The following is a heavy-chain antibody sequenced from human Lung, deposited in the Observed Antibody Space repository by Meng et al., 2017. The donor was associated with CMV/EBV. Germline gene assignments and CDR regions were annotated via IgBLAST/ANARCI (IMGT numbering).Heavy chain of an antibody. CDR3: AKGMFNWNFVGDY. CDR2: ISYDGSNT. V-gene: IGHV3-30*18. D-gene: IGHD1-20*01. J-gene: IGHJ4*02. CDR1: GFTFSSYG. Sequence: ADYGFTFSSYGMHWVRQAPGKGLEWVAIISYDGSNTNYADSLKGRFTISRDNSKKTLFLQMNSLKTEDTAVYYCAKGMFNWNFVGDYWGQGTLVTVSS.